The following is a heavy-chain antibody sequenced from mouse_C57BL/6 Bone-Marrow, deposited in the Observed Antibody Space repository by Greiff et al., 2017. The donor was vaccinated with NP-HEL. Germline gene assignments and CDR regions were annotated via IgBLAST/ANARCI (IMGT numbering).Heavy chain of an antibody. J-gene: IGHJ3*01. V-gene: IGHV1-76*01. D-gene: IGHD2-4*01. Sequence: QVQLQQSGAELVRPGASVKLSCKASGYTFTDYYINWVKQRPGQGLEWIARIYPGSGNTYYNEKFKGKATLTAEKSSSTAYMQLSSLTSEDSTVYFCARGDYVSFAYWGQGTLVTVSA. CDR2: IYPGSGNT. CDR3: ARGDYVSFAY. CDR1: GYTFTDYY.